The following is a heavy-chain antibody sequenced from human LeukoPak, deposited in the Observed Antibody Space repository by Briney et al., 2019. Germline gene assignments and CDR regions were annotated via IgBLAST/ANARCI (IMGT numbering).Heavy chain of an antibody. D-gene: IGHD6-13*01. CDR2: IYYSGST. J-gene: IGHJ4*02. CDR3: ARDRGYSSSWYAEVDY. CDR1: GGSISSSSYY. Sequence: NTSETLSPTCTVSGGSISSSSYYWGWIRQPPGKGLEWIGSIYYSGSTYYNPSLKSRVTISVDTSKNQFSLKLSPVTAADTAVYYCARDRGYSSSWYAEVDYWGQGTLVTVSS. V-gene: IGHV4-39*07.